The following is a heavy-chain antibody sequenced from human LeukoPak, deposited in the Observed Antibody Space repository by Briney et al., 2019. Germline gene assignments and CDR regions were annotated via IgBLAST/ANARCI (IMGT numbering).Heavy chain of an antibody. CDR1: GFTFSSYG. Sequence: GGSLRLSCAASGFTFSSYGMHWVRQAPGKGLVWVSRINSDGSSTSYADSVKGRFTISRDNAKNTLYLQMNSLRAEDTAVYYCARVHSSGWYDAFDIWGQGTMVTVSS. D-gene: IGHD6-19*01. CDR3: ARVHSSGWYDAFDI. V-gene: IGHV3-74*01. CDR2: INSDGSST. J-gene: IGHJ3*02.